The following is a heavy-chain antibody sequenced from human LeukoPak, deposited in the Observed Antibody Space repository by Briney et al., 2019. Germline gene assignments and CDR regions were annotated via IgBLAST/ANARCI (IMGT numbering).Heavy chain of an antibody. Sequence: SETLSLTCAVYGGSFSGYYWSWIRQPPGKGLEWIGEINHSGSTNYNPSLKSRVTISVGTSKNQFSLKLSSVTAADTAVYYCARGPLFYDFWSGYYDRHFDYWGQGTLVTVSS. J-gene: IGHJ4*02. D-gene: IGHD3-3*01. CDR3: ARGPLFYDFWSGYYDRHFDY. CDR2: INHSGST. V-gene: IGHV4-34*01. CDR1: GGSFSGYY.